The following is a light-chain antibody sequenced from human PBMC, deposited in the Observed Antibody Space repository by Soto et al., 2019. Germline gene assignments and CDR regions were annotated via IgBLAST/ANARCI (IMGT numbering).Light chain of an antibody. J-gene: IGLJ1*01. CDR3: ASYSTGDTLYV. CDR1: RGDVGAFNY. V-gene: IGLV2-14*01. Sequence: QSALTQPASVSGSPGQSITISCTGTRGDVGAFNYVSWYQLRPGKAPKLVIYEVNSRPSGISSRFSGSKSGNTASLSISGLQAEDEGDYYCASYSTGDTLYVFGSGTKVTVL. CDR2: EVN.